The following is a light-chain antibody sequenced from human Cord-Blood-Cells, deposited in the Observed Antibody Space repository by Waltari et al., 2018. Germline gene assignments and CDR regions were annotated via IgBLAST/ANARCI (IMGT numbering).Light chain of an antibody. CDR1: QSVSSN. V-gene: IGKV3-15*01. Sequence: IVMPQSPSTFSAFGGKRATLSCRASQSVSSNLAWYQQKPGQAPRLLIYDASTRARGIPARFSGSGSATEFTLTISSLQSEDFAVNYCQQYNNWTPCTFGQGTKLEIK. CDR3: QQYNNWTPCT. CDR2: DAS. J-gene: IGKJ2*02.